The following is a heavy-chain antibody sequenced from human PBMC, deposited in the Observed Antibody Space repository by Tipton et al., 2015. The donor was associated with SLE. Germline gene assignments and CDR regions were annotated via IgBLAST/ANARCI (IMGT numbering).Heavy chain of an antibody. J-gene: IGHJ3*02. D-gene: IGHD1-26*01. V-gene: IGHV3-74*01. CDR3: ARDSIVGATFDAFDI. CDR1: GFTFSSYW. CDR2: INSDGSST. Sequence: GSLRLSCAASGFTFSSYWMHWVRQAPGKGLVWVSRINSDGSSTSYADSVKGRFTISRDNAKNTLFLQMSSLRAEDTAVYFCARDSIVGATFDAFDIWGQGTMVTVSS.